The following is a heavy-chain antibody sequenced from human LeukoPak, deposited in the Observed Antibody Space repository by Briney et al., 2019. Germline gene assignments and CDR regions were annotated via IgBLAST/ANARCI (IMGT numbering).Heavy chain of an antibody. Sequence: GGSLRLSCAASGFTFSSYEMNWVRQAPRKGLEWVSYISSSGSTIYYADSVKGRFTISRDKSKNTLYLQMNSLRAEDTAVYYCAKGDTTWELPHDYWGQGTLVTVSS. V-gene: IGHV3-48*03. CDR3: AKGDTTWELPHDY. D-gene: IGHD3-10*01. J-gene: IGHJ4*02. CDR2: ISSSGSTI. CDR1: GFTFSSYE.